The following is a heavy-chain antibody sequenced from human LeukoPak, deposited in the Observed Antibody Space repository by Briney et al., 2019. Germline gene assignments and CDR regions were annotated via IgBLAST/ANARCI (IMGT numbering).Heavy chain of an antibody. CDR2: IHPGDSDT. V-gene: IGHV5-51*01. CDR1: GYSFTSYW. CDR3: TIHPRGEQWLVSGAEYFQY. D-gene: IGHD6-19*01. J-gene: IGHJ1*01. Sequence: GESLKISCKGSGYSFTSYWIGWVRQMPGKGLEWMGIIHPGDSDTRYSPSFQGQVTISADKSIYTAYLQWSSLKASDTAMYYCTIHPRGEQWLVSGAEYFQYWGQGTLVTVSS.